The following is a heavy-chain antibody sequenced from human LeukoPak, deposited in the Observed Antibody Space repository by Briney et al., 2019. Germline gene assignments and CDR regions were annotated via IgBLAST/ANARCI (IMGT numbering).Heavy chain of an antibody. CDR1: GFSFTGYF. J-gene: IGHJ4*02. V-gene: IGHV1-2*06. D-gene: IGHD3-22*01. CDR3: ARGPHDTSYYFDQ. Sequence: GASVKVSRKASGFSFTGYFMHWVRQAPGQGPEWMGRIDPNSGGTNYALKFQGRVTMTRDTSITTAYMDLNRLRSDDTAVYYCARGPHDTSYYFDQWGQGTLVTVSP. CDR2: IDPNSGGT.